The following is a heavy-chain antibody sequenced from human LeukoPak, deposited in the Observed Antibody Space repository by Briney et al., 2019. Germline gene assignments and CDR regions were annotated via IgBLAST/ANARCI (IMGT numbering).Heavy chain of an antibody. Sequence: GESLKISCKGSGYSFTSYWIGWVRPMPGKGLEWRGIIYPDDSDTKYSPSFQGQVTISADKSISTAYLQWSSLKASDTAMYYCARLAFCTNAVCFSNYYYSMDVWGRGTTVTVSS. J-gene: IGHJ6*03. CDR3: ARLAFCTNAVCFSNYYYSMDV. D-gene: IGHD2-8*01. CDR1: GYSFTSYW. V-gene: IGHV5-51*01. CDR2: IYPDDSDT.